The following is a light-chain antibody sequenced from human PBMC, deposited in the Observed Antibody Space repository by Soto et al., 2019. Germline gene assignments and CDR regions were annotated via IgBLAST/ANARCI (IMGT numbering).Light chain of an antibody. CDR3: QQYNGYGR. CDR1: QSVSSSY. J-gene: IGKJ1*01. V-gene: IGKV3-20*01. Sequence: EIVLTQSPGTLSLSPGERATLSCRASQSVSSSYLAWYQQKPGQAPRLLIYGASSRATGIPDRFSGSGSGTEFTLTISSLDPDDIATYYCQQYNGYGRFGQGTKVDIK. CDR2: GAS.